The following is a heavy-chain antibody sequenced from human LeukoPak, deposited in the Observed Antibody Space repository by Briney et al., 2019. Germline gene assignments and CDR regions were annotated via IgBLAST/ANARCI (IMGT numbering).Heavy chain of an antibody. V-gene: IGHV3-30*02. CDR1: GFTFSSYG. CDR3: AQAPFSGYSSGWSHKIFDI. CDR2: IRYDGSNK. D-gene: IGHD6-19*01. Sequence: GGSLRLSCAASGFTFSSYGMHWVRQAPGKGLEWVAFIRYDGSNKYYADSVKGRFTISRDNSKNTLYLQMNSLRAEDTAVYYCAQAPFSGYSSGWSHKIFDIWGQGTMVTVSS. J-gene: IGHJ3*02.